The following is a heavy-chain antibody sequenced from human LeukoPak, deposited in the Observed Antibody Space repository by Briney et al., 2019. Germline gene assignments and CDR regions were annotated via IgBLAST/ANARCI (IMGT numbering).Heavy chain of an antibody. D-gene: IGHD1-26*01. CDR3: ATVLGGSYLD. CDR1: AYSFTPYA. V-gene: IGHV1-24*01. CDR2: FDPEDGET. Sequence: ASVKVSCKTSAYSFTPYAMHWVRQAPGKGLEWMGGFDPEDGETIYAQKFQGRVTMTEDTSTDTAYMELSSLRSEDTAVYYCATVLGGSYLDWGQGTLVTVSS. J-gene: IGHJ4*02.